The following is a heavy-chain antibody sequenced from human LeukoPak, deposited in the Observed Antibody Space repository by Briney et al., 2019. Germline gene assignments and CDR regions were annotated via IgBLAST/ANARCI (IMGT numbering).Heavy chain of an antibody. CDR1: GFTFSSYA. V-gene: IGHV3-23*01. Sequence: GGSLRLSCAASGFTFSSYAMSWVRQAPGKGLEWVSAISGSGGSTYYADSVKGRFTISRDNSKNTLYLQMNSLRAEDTAVYYCAKGPFFTIFGVVRGGNWFDPWGQGTLVTVSS. D-gene: IGHD3-3*01. CDR3: AKGPFFTIFGVVRGGNWFDP. CDR2: ISGSGGST. J-gene: IGHJ5*02.